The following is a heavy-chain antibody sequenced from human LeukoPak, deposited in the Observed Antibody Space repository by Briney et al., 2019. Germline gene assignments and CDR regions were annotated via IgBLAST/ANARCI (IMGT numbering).Heavy chain of an antibody. CDR3: ARDGLIGFDP. CDR1: GGSISSYY. CDR2: IYYSGST. Sequence: SETLSLTCTISGGSISSYYWSWIRQPPGKGLEWIGYIYYSGSTNYNPSLKSRVTISVDTSKNQLSLKLSSVTAADTAVYYCARDGLIGFDPWGQGTLVTVSS. J-gene: IGHJ5*02. V-gene: IGHV4-59*01.